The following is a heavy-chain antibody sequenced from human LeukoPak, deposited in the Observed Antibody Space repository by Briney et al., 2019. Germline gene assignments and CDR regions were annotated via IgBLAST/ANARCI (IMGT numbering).Heavy chain of an antibody. CDR1: GYTFTIYG. CDR2: ISAYNGNT. Sequence: ASVTVSFTASGYTFTIYGISWVRQAPGQGPERMGWISAYNGNTNYAQKLQGRVTMTTDTSTSTAYMELRSLRSDDTAVYYCARDRDDSSGYYFPYFDYWGQGTLVTVSS. CDR3: ARDRDDSSGYYFPYFDY. D-gene: IGHD3-22*01. J-gene: IGHJ4*02. V-gene: IGHV1-18*01.